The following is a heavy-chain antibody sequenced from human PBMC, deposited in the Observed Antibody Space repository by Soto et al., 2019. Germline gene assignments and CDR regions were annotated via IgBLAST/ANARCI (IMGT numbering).Heavy chain of an antibody. D-gene: IGHD3-10*01. CDR1: GGSVSSGSYY. J-gene: IGHJ4*02. CDR2: IYYTGSA. Sequence: SSETLSLTCTVSGGSVSSGSYYWNWIRQPPGKGLEWIGYIYYTGSANYNPSLKSRGTMSVDTSKNQFSLKLGSVTAADTAIYNCARDVLPMLRGVSYWGQGTLVTVSS. CDR3: ARDVLPMLRGVSY. V-gene: IGHV4-61*01.